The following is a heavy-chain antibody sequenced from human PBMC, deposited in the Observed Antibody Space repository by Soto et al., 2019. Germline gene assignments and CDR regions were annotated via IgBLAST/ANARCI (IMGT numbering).Heavy chain of an antibody. Sequence: GGSLRLSCVASGFPFSYSWMSWVRQAPGKGLEWVARIKSETDGGTKDYAAPVEGRFTISRDDSKNTLNLQMNSLKTEDTAVYYCVTYDFIWGSYRVRWAYWGQGTLVTVSS. CDR3: VTYDFIWGSYRVRWAY. V-gene: IGHV3-15*01. J-gene: IGHJ4*02. CDR2: IKSETDGGTK. D-gene: IGHD3-16*02. CDR1: GFPFSYSW.